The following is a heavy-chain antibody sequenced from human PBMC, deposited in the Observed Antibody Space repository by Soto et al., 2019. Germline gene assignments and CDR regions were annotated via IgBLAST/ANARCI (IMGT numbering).Heavy chain of an antibody. Sequence: EVQLVESGGGLVQPGGSLKLSCAASGFTFSGSAMHWVRQASGKGLEWVGRIRSKANSYATAYAASVKGRFTISRDDSKNTAYLQMNSLKTEDTAVYYCTTSPENCSSTSCHHYYGMDVWGQGTTVTVSS. D-gene: IGHD2-2*01. CDR3: TTSPENCSSTSCHHYYGMDV. V-gene: IGHV3-73*02. CDR1: GFTFSGSA. J-gene: IGHJ6*02. CDR2: IRSKANSYAT.